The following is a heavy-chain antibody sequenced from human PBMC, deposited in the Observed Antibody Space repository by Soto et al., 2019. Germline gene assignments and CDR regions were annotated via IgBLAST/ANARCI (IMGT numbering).Heavy chain of an antibody. CDR3: ARGQRFSEWFDP. J-gene: IGHJ5*02. D-gene: IGHD3-3*01. V-gene: IGHV4-4*07. CDR1: GDAINSYY. CDR2: IYSSGST. Sequence: SETLSLTCTVSGDAINSYYWTWILQPAGKGLGWIGRIYSSGSTKYNPSLQSRVTMSLDTSKNQFSLRLTSVPAADTDVYYCARGQRFSEWFDPWGQGTLVTV.